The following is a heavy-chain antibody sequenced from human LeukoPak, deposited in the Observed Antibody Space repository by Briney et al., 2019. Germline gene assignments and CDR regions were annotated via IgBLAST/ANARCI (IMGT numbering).Heavy chain of an antibody. Sequence: ASVKVSCKASGYSFSSYAIIWVRQPPGQGLEWTGWISAFIGDTTYEQKLQGRVTMSADTSTSTVYMELRSLRSDDTAVYYCARGPYGDEGFDYWCQGTLVTVSS. J-gene: IGHJ4*02. CDR3: ARGPYGDEGFDY. D-gene: IGHD4-17*01. CDR2: ISAFIGDT. CDR1: GYSFSSYA. V-gene: IGHV1-18*01.